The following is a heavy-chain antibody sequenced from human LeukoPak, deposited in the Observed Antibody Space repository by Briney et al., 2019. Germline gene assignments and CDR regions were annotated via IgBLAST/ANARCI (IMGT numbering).Heavy chain of an antibody. V-gene: IGHV3-7*04. CDR2: IKADGSEK. J-gene: IGHJ4*02. CDR3: ARYCGGGSCFDY. Sequence: GGSLRLSCAASGFSFSSFAMSWVRQAPGKGLEWVANIKADGSEKYYVDSVKGRFTVSRDNAKNSLYLQMNSLRAEDTGLYYCARYCGGGSCFDYWGRGTLVTVSS. D-gene: IGHD2-15*01. CDR1: GFSFSSFA.